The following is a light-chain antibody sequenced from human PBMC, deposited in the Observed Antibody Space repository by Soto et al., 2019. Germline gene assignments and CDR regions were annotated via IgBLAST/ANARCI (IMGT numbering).Light chain of an antibody. CDR3: SSYAGSNNYV. J-gene: IGLJ1*01. CDR1: SSDVGAYNY. CDR2: EVS. Sequence: QSVLTQPPSASGSPGQSVTISCTGTSSDVGAYNYVSWYQQHPGQAPKLMIYEVSKRPSGVPDRFSGSKSGNTASLTVSGLQAEDEADYYCSSYAGSNNYVFGTGTKLTVL. V-gene: IGLV2-8*01.